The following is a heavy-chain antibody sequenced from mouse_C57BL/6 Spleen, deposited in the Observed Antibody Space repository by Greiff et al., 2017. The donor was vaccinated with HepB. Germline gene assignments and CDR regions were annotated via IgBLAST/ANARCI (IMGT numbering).Heavy chain of an antibody. V-gene: IGHV1-22*01. J-gene: IGHJ1*03. CDR2: INPNNGGT. CDR1: GYTFTDYN. CDR3: ARFAYYSNYWYFDV. Sequence: EVQLQQSGPELVKPGASVKMSCKASGYTFTDYNMHWVKQSHGKSLEWIGYINPNNGGTSYNQKFKGKATLTVNKSSSTAYMELRSLTSEDSAVYYCARFAYYSNYWYFDVWGTGTTVTVSS. D-gene: IGHD2-5*01.